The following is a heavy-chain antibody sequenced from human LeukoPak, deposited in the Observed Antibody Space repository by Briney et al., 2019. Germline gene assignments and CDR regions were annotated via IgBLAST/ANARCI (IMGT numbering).Heavy chain of an antibody. V-gene: IGHV3-7*01. CDR3: ARARSSYGYGDAFDI. Sequence: GGSLRLSCAASGFTFSSYWMSWVRQAPGKGLEWVANIKQDGSEKYYVDSVKGRFTISRDNSKNTLYLQMNSLRAEDTAVYYCARARSSYGYGDAFDIWGQGTMVTVSS. J-gene: IGHJ3*02. CDR2: IKQDGSEK. CDR1: GFTFSSYW. D-gene: IGHD5-18*01.